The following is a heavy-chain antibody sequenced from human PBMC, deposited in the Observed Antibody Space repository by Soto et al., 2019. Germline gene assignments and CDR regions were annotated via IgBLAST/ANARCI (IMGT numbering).Heavy chain of an antibody. D-gene: IGHD3-10*01. Sequence: EVQLLESGGGLVQPGGSLRLSCAASGFTFSRDAMSWVRQAPRKGLEWVSAISGSDDSTYYADSVKGRFTISRDNSKNTLYLQMNSLRAEDTAVYYCAKGRSSITYWGQGTLVTVSS. V-gene: IGHV3-23*01. J-gene: IGHJ4*02. CDR3: AKGRSSITY. CDR1: GFTFSRDA. CDR2: ISGSDDST.